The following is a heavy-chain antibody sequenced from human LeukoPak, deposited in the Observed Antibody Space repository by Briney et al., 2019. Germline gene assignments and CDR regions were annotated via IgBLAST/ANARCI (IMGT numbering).Heavy chain of an antibody. CDR1: GFTFSNAW. D-gene: IGHD6-13*01. CDR3: TTDGYRTSWNAVDY. Sequence: GGSLRLSCAASGFTFSNAWMSWVRQAPGKGLEWVGRLKSKTNGGTTDYAAPVKGRFTISRDDSKTSLYLQMSSLKTEDTAVYYWTTDGYRTSWNAVDYWGQGTLVTVSS. V-gene: IGHV3-15*01. CDR2: LKSKTNGGTT. J-gene: IGHJ4*02.